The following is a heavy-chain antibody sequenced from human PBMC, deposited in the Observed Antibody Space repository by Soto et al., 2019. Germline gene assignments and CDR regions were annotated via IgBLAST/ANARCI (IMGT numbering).Heavy chain of an antibody. J-gene: IGHJ4*02. CDR2: INNDGTST. CDR1: GFTFSNFW. D-gene: IGHD5-18*01. CDR3: ARAHVGDTAMVTIFDY. Sequence: EVQLVESGGGLVQPGKSLRLSCAASGFTFSNFWMHWVRQAPGMGLVWVSRINNDGTSTTYADSVKGRFSISRDNXKXXLYLQMNSLRVEDTAVYYCARAHVGDTAMVTIFDYWGQGSLVTVSS. V-gene: IGHV3-74*01.